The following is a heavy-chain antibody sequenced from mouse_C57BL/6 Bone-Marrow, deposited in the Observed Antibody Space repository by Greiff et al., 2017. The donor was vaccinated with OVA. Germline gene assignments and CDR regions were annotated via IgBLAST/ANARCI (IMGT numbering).Heavy chain of an antibody. CDR2: IDPSDSYT. V-gene: IGHV1-50*01. J-gene: IGHJ2*01. CDR3: ARNYDYDDY. Sequence: KLPGAELVKPGASVKLSCKASGYTFTSYWMQWVKQRPGQGLEWIGEIDPSDSYTNYNQKFKGKATLTVDTSSSTAYMQLSSLTSEDSAVYYCARNYDYDDYWGQGTTLTVSS. CDR1: GYTFTSYW. D-gene: IGHD2-4*01.